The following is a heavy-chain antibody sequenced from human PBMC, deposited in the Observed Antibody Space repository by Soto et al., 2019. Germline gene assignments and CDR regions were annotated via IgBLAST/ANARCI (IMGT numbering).Heavy chain of an antibody. CDR2: FDPEDGET. J-gene: IGHJ4*02. Sequence: ASVKVSCKVSGYTLTELSMHWVRQAPGKGLEWMGGFDPEDGETIYAQKFQGRVTMTEDTSTDTAYMELSSLRSEDTAVYYCATGYGIGGSYFFDYWGQGTLVTVSS. CDR3: ATGYGIGGSYFFDY. CDR1: GYTLTELS. V-gene: IGHV1-24*01. D-gene: IGHD1-26*01.